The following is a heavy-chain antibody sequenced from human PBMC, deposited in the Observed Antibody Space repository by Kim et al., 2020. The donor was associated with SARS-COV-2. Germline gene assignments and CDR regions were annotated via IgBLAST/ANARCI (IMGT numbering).Heavy chain of an antibody. D-gene: IGHD6-13*01. V-gene: IGHV3-30*18. Sequence: GGSLRLSCAASGFTFSSYGMHWVRQAPGKGLEWVAVISYDGSNKYYADSVKGRFTISRDNSKNTLYLQMNSLRAEDTAVYYCAKDTGIAAAGTLYWGQGTLVTVSS. CDR1: GFTFSSYG. J-gene: IGHJ4*02. CDR3: AKDTGIAAAGTLY. CDR2: ISYDGSNK.